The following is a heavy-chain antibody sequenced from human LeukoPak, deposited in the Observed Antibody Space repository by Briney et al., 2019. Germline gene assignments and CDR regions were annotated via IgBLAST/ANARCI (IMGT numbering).Heavy chain of an antibody. CDR1: GGSISSSSYY. D-gene: IGHD2-2*01. CDR2: VYYSGST. V-gene: IGHV4-39*01. CDR3: ARRYCSSTSCLLDY. Sequence: SETLSLTCTVSGGSISSSSYYWGWIRQPPGKGLEWIGSVYYSGSTYYNPSLKSRVTISVDTSKNQFSLKLSSVTAADTAVYYCARRYCSSTSCLLDYWGQGTLVTVSS. J-gene: IGHJ4*02.